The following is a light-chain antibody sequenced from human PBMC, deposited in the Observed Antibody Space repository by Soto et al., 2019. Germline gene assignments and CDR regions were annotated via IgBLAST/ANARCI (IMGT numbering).Light chain of an antibody. Sequence: EIMLKQSPGTLSLSPGERGPLSCRASQSVSSSYLAWYQQKPGQAPRLLIYGASSRATGIPDRFSGSGSGTEFTLTISSLQSEDFAVYYCQQYNNWPQTFGQGTKVDIK. CDR1: QSVSSSY. V-gene: IGKV3D-15*01. CDR3: QQYNNWPQT. J-gene: IGKJ1*01. CDR2: GAS.